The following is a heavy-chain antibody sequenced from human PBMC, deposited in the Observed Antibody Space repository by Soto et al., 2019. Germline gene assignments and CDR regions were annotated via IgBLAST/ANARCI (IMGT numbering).Heavy chain of an antibody. V-gene: IGHV3-30-3*01. CDR3: ARDLGATHYYYGMDV. CDR2: ISYDGSNK. D-gene: IGHD1-26*01. CDR1: GFTFSSYA. Sequence: GGSLRLSCAASGFTFSSYAMHWVRQAPGKGLEWVAVISYDGSNKYYADSVKGRFTISRDNSKNTLYLQMNSLRAEDTAVYYCARDLGATHYYYGMDVWGHGTTVTVSS. J-gene: IGHJ6*02.